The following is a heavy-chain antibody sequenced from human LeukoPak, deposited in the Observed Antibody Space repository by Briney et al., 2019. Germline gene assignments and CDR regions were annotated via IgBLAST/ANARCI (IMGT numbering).Heavy chain of an antibody. Sequence: PGGSLRLSCAASGFTFSSYCIHWVRQAPGKGLEWVAFIRYDGSNKYYADSVKGRFTISRDNSKNTLYLQMNSLRAEDTAVYYCAKGTYCTSTSCYTQYFQHWGQGTLVTVSS. CDR3: AKGTYCTSTSCYTQYFQH. D-gene: IGHD2-2*02. CDR1: GFTFSSYC. V-gene: IGHV3-30*02. CDR2: IRYDGSNK. J-gene: IGHJ1*01.